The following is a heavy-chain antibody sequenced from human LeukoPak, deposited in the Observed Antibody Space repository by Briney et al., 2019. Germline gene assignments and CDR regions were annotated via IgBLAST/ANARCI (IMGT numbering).Heavy chain of an antibody. J-gene: IGHJ4*02. Sequence: SETLSLTCTVSGGSISSSSYYWGWIRQPPGKGLEWIGSIYYSGNTYYNPSLKSRVTISLDTSKNQFSLKLSSVTAADTDVYYCARDDTPYGSGSYSNWGQGTLVTVSS. CDR3: ARDDTPYGSGSYSN. D-gene: IGHD3-10*01. V-gene: IGHV4-39*07. CDR1: GGSISSSSYY. CDR2: IYYSGNT.